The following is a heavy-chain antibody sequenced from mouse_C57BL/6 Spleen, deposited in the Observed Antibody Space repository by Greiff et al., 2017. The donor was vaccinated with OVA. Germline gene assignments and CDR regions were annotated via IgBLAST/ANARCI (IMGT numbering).Heavy chain of an antibody. V-gene: IGHV1-50*01. D-gene: IGHD3-2*02. J-gene: IGHJ3*01. CDR1: GYTFTSYW. Sequence: QVQLKQPGAELVKPGASVKLSCKASGYTFTSYWMQWVKQRPGQGLEWIGEIDPSDSYTNYNQKFKGKATLTVDTSSSTAYMQLSSLTSEDSAVYYCARSSDSSGYWFAYWGQGTLVTVSA. CDR3: ARSSDSSGYWFAY. CDR2: IDPSDSYT.